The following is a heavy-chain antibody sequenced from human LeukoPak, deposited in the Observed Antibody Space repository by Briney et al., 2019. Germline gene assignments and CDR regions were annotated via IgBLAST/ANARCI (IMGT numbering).Heavy chain of an antibody. Sequence: ASVKVSCKASGYTFTGYYIHWVRQAPGQGLEWMGWINPNSGGTNYAQKFQGRVTMTRDTSISTAYMELSRLRSDDTAVYYCAKEATISLGGRGVDYWGQGTLVTVSS. J-gene: IGHJ4*02. CDR2: INPNSGGT. V-gene: IGHV1-2*02. CDR1: GYTFTGYY. CDR3: AKEATISLGGRGVDY. D-gene: IGHD3-9*01.